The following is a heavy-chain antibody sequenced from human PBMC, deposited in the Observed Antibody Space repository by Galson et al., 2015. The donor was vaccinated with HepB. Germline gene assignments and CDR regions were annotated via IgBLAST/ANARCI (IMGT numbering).Heavy chain of an antibody. CDR1: GYTFTGYY. J-gene: IGHJ6*02. V-gene: IGHV1-2*04. Sequence: SVKVSCKASGYTFTGYYMHWVRQAPGQGLEWMGWINPNSGGTNYAQKFQGWVTMTRDTSISTAYMELSRLRSDDTAVYYCARAGVYAYCGGDCYYYYGMDVWGQGTTVTVSS. D-gene: IGHD2-21*01. CDR2: INPNSGGT. CDR3: ARAGVYAYCGGDCYYYYGMDV.